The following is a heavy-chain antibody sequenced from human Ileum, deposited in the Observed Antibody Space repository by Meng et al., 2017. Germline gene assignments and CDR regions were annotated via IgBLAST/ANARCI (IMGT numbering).Heavy chain of an antibody. CDR2: INTDGRDT. CDR3: ARDKPHNWFDP. J-gene: IGHJ5*02. CDR1: GFSFSSYW. V-gene: IGHV3-74*01. Sequence: EVLVVESGGGLVQPGGSMRLACAASGFSFSSYWMHWVRQAPGKGLVWVARINTDGRDTRYADSVKGRFTISRDNAQNMVYLQMNSLRAEDTAVYYCARDKPHNWFDPWGQGTLVTVSS.